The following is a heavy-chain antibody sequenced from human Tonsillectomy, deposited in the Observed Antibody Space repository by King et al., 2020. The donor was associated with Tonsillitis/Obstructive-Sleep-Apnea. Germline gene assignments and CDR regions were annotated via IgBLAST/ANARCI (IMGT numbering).Heavy chain of an antibody. Sequence: VQLVESGGGLVQPGGSLRLSCAASGFTFSSYAMSWVRQAPGKGLEGVSGISGSGVITYYADSVKGRFPISRDNSKNTLYLQMNSLRAEDTAVYYCATELSPAIAYSFNVWGQGTTVTVSS. CDR2: ISGSGVIT. V-gene: IGHV3-23*04. CDR1: GFTFSSYA. D-gene: IGHD5-18*01. J-gene: IGHJ6*02. CDR3: ATELSPAIAYSFNV.